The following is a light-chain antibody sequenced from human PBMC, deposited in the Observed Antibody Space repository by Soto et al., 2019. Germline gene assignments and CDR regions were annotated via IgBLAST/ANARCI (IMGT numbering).Light chain of an antibody. J-gene: IGKJ4*01. CDR1: QSISSF. V-gene: IGKV1-39*01. CDR2: AAS. Sequence: DIQMTQSPSSLSASVGDRVTITCRARQSISSFVNWYQQKPGKAPNLLIYAASRLQSGVPSRFSGSGAGTDFTLTISSLQPEDFATYYCQQSYSPLRTFGGGTKVEVK. CDR3: QQSYSPLRT.